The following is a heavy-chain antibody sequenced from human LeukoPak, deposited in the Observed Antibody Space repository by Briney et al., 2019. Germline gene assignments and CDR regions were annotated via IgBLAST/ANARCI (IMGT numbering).Heavy chain of an antibody. CDR2: INPSGGST. CDR1: GYTFTSYY. J-gene: IGHJ4*02. V-gene: IGHV1-46*01. D-gene: IGHD5-12*01. CDR3: ARNARGYSGYEFFDY. Sequence: GASVKVSCKAPGYTFTSYYMHWVRQAPGQGLEWMGIINPSGGSTSYAQKFQGRVTMTRDMSTSTVYMELSSLRSEDTAVYYCARNARGYSGYEFFDYWGQGTLVTVSS.